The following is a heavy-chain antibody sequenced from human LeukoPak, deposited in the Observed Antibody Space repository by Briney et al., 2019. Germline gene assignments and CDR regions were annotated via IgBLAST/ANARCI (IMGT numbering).Heavy chain of an antibody. CDR1: GFTFSSFE. J-gene: IGHJ4*02. V-gene: IGHV3-48*03. Sequence: PGGSLTLCCAASGFTFSSFEMNWVRQAPGKGLEWVSFISAGGSPIYYADSVKGRFTVSRDNAKNSLYLQINTLRAEDTAVYYCARSFDYWGQGTLVTVSS. CDR3: ARSFDY. CDR2: ISAGGSPI.